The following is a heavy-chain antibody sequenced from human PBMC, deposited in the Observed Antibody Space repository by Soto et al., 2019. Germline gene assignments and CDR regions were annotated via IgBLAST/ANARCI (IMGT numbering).Heavy chain of an antibody. CDR3: ARVGRDYYDSSGYPDDFDI. CDR2: INSDGSST. V-gene: IGHV3-74*01. CDR1: GFTFSSYW. J-gene: IGHJ3*02. Sequence: EVQLVESGGGLVQPGGSLRLSCAASGFTFSSYWMHWVRQAPGKGLVWVSRINSDGSSTSYADSVKGRFTISRDNAKNTLYMQMHSLRAEDTAVYYCARVGRDYYDSSGYPDDFDIWGQGTMVTVSS. D-gene: IGHD3-22*01.